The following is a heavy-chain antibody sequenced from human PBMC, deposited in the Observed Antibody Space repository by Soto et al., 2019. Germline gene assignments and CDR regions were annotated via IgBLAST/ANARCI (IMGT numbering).Heavy chain of an antibody. J-gene: IGHJ4*02. CDR2: VSTSGNV. D-gene: IGHD3-3*01. V-gene: IGHV4-4*07. Sequence: AETLSPTCTVSGGSLTNYYWSWIRQPAGKGLEWIGRVSTSGNVVSKASLRSRLTMSVDTSKNQFSLRLTSVTAADTAVYYCARDNNDFWSLYPLAFDYWGQGALVTVSS. CDR1: GGSLTNYY. CDR3: ARDNNDFWSLYPLAFDY.